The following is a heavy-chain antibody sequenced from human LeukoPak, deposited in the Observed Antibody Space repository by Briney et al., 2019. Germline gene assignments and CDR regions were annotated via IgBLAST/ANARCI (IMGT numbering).Heavy chain of an antibody. Sequence: SETLSLTCTVSGGSISGSSYYWGWIRQPPGKGLEWIGSLYYSGSTYYNPSLKSRVTISGDTSKSQFSLKLTSVTAADTAMYYCARLYYDSTGYYYFDHWGQGTLVTVSS. CDR2: LYYSGST. D-gene: IGHD3-22*01. J-gene: IGHJ4*02. CDR1: GGSISGSSYY. V-gene: IGHV4-39*01. CDR3: ARLYYDSTGYYYFDH.